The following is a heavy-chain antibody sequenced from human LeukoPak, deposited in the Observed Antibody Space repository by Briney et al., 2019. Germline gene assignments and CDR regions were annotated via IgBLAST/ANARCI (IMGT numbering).Heavy chain of an antibody. Sequence: AGGSLRLSCAASGFTFSSYGMHWVRQAPGKGLEWVAVISYDGSNKYYADSVKGRFTISRDNSKNTLYLQMNSLRAEDTAVYYCAKAADSSGYGDFDYWGQGTLVTVSS. V-gene: IGHV3-30*18. CDR2: ISYDGSNK. D-gene: IGHD3-22*01. CDR3: AKAADSSGYGDFDY. J-gene: IGHJ4*02. CDR1: GFTFSSYG.